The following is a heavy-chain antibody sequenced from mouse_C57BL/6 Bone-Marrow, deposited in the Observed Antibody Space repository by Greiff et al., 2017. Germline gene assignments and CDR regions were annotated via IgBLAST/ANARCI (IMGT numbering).Heavy chain of an antibody. CDR1: GYTFTSYW. CDR2: IDPSDSYT. CDR3: TRYYGSSYYFDY. Sequence: QVQLQQPGAELVRPGTSVKLSCKASGYTFTSYWMHWVKQRPGQGLEWIGVIDPSDSYTNYNQKFKGKATLTVDTSSSPAYMQLSSLTSEDSAVYYCTRYYGSSYYFDYWGQGTTLTVSS. V-gene: IGHV1-59*01. D-gene: IGHD1-1*01. J-gene: IGHJ2*01.